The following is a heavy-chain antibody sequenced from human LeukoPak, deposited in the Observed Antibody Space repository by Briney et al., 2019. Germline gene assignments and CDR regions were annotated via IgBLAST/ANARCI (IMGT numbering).Heavy chain of an antibody. CDR1: GFTFSSYS. V-gene: IGHV3-21*01. J-gene: IGHJ4*02. CDR3: AREVSYSSSCFDY. Sequence: PGGSLRLSCAASGFTFSSYSMNWVRQAPGKGLEWVSSIGSSSSYIYYADSVKGRFTISRDNAKNSLYLQMNSLRAEDTAVYYCAREVSYSSSCFDYWGQGTLVTVSS. CDR2: IGSSSSYI. D-gene: IGHD6-13*01.